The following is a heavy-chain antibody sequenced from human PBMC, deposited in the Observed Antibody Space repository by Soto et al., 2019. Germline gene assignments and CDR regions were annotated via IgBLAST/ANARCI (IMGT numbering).Heavy chain of an antibody. J-gene: IGHJ5*02. V-gene: IGHV5-10-1*01. Sequence: PGESLKISCKTCGFSFTNYWISWVRQVPGKGLEWMGNIDPFDSYANYSPSFQGHVTFSVDTSISTAFLHWSSLKASDRATYFCARIESIARNWYDPWGQGTLVTVSS. CDR2: IDPFDSYA. CDR1: GFSFTNYW. CDR3: ARIESIARNWYDP. D-gene: IGHD6-13*01.